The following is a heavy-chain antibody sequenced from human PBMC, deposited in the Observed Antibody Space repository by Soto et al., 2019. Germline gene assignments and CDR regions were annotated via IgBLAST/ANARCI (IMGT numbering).Heavy chain of an antibody. Sequence: GASLNISCKGSGYSFTIYLISWVRQMPGKGLEWMGRIDPSDSYTNYSPSFQGHVTISADKSISTAYLQWSSLKASDTAMYYCARPLNSSGCWGMAVWGKGTTVTVSS. CDR1: GYSFTIYL. CDR2: IDPSDSYT. CDR3: ARPLNSSGCWGMAV. D-gene: IGHD6-19*01. J-gene: IGHJ6*04. V-gene: IGHV5-10-1*01.